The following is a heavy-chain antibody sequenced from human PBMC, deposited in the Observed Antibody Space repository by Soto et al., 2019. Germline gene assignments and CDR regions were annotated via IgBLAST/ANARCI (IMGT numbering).Heavy chain of an antibody. CDR3: AKNYYFDN. CDR1: GFTFSNYA. CDR2: IGTGGDT. Sequence: GGSLRLSCAASGFTFSNYAMYWGRQAPGKGLEWVSSIGTGGDTNYADSVKGRFTISRDNSRDTLYLQMNSLRAEDTALYYCAKNYYFDNWGQGTLVTVSS. V-gene: IGHV3-23*01. J-gene: IGHJ4*02.